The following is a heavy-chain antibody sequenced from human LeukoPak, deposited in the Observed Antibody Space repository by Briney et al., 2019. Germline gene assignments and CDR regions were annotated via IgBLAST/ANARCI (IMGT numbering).Heavy chain of an antibody. D-gene: IGHD3-10*01. CDR1: GYTFTSYS. J-gene: IGHJ4*02. V-gene: IGHV1-18*01. CDR3: ARGPRDGSGSSFLYYFDY. CDR2: ISAYNGNT. Sequence: ASVKVSCKASGYTFTSYSISWVRQAPGQGLEWMGWISAYNGNTNYAQKLQGRVTMTTDTSTSTAYMELRSLRSDDTAVYYCARGPRDGSGSSFLYYFDYWGQGTLVTVSS.